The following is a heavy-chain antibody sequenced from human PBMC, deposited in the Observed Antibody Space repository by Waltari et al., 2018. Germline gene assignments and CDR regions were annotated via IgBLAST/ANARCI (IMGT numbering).Heavy chain of an antibody. Sequence: EVKLVESGGGLVHPGGSLRRSCVASGIAISDTNMSWVRQAPVKGSEWVCSMYPPGSAYNADSGEGRFTISRDISKNMVHLQMNRLRLEDSATYYWATARDEHTAMVYFDNWGQGTLVSVSS. J-gene: IGHJ4*02. CDR3: ATARDEHTAMVYFDN. CDR2: MYPPGSA. CDR1: GIAISDTN. V-gene: IGHV3-66*02. D-gene: IGHD5-18*01.